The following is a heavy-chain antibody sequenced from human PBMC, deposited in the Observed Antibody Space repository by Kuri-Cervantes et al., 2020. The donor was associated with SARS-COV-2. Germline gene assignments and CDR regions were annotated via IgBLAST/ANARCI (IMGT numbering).Heavy chain of an antibody. CDR2: ISSNGGST. CDR3: ARDPAFEI. V-gene: IGHV3-64*01. CDR1: GFTFSSYA. Sequence: GGTLRLSCAASGFTFSSYAMHWVRQAPGKGLEYVSAISSNGGSTYYANSVKGRFTISSDNSKNTLYLQMGSLRAEDMAVYYCARDPAFEIWGQGTMVTVSS. J-gene: IGHJ3*02.